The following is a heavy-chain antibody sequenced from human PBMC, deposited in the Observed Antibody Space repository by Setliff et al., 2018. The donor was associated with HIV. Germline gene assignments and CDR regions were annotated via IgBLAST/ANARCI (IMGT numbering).Heavy chain of an antibody. CDR2: IKQGGSEK. V-gene: IGHV3-7*01. CDR3: AKNRPYGMDV. CDR1: AFSFSNYW. D-gene: IGHD6-6*01. J-gene: IGHJ6*02. Sequence: GESLKISCIASAFSFSNYWMNWVRQAPGKGLEWVANIKQGGSEKNYVDSVKGRFTISRDNSKNTLYLQMNSLRTEDTAVYYCAKNRPYGMDVWGQGTTVTVSS.